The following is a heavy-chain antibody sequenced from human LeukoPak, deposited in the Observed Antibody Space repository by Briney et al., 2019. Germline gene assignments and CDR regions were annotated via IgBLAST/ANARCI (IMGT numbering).Heavy chain of an antibody. D-gene: IGHD3-22*01. CDR2: INTNTGNP. CDR3: ASPQRPLYDSSGYQDAFDI. J-gene: IGHJ3*02. Sequence: ASVKISCKASGYTFTSYAMNWVRQAPGQGLEWMGWINTNTGNPTYAQGFTGRFVFSLDTSVSMAYLQISSLKAEDTAVYYCASPQRPLYDSSGYQDAFDIWGQGTMVTVSS. CDR1: GYTFTSYA. V-gene: IGHV7-4-1*04.